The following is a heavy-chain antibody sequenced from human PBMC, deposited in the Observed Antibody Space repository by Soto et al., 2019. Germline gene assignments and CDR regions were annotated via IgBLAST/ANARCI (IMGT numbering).Heavy chain of an antibody. J-gene: IGHJ3*02. CDR2: IIPIFGTA. D-gene: IGHD6-19*01. CDR3: ARDGYSSGWYGNDAFDI. Sequence: QVQLVQSGAEVKKPGSSVKVSCKASGGTFSSYAISWVRQAPGQGLEWMGGIIPIFGTANYAQKFQGRVTITADKSTSTAYMELSSLRSEDTAVYYCARDGYSSGWYGNDAFDIWGQGTMVTVSS. V-gene: IGHV1-69*06. CDR1: GGTFSSYA.